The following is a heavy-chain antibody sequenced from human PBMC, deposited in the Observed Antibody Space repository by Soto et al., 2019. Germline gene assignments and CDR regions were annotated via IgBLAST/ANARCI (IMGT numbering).Heavy chain of an antibody. CDR1: GFTFSSYA. D-gene: IGHD6-19*01. J-gene: IGHJ4*02. CDR3: ASQGIAVAGTVY. V-gene: IGHV3-30-3*01. Sequence: QVQLVESGGGVVQPGRSLRLSCAASGFTFSSYAMHWVRQAPGKGLEWVAVISYDGSNKYYADSVKGRFTISRDNSKNTLYLQMNSLRGEDTAVYYCASQGIAVAGTVYWGQGTLVTVSS. CDR2: ISYDGSNK.